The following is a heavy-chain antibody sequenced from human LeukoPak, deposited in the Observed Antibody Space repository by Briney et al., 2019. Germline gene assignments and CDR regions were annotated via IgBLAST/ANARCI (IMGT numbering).Heavy chain of an antibody. CDR2: ILYDGSNK. CDR3: AGLVVINWFDP. Sequence: GGSLRLSCAASGFTFSSYAMHWVRQAPGKGLEWVAVILYDGSNKYYADSVKGRFTISRDNSKNTLYLQMNSLRAEDTAVYYCAGLVVINWFDPWGQGTLVTVSS. CDR1: GFTFSSYA. V-gene: IGHV3-30-3*01. D-gene: IGHD2-15*01. J-gene: IGHJ5*02.